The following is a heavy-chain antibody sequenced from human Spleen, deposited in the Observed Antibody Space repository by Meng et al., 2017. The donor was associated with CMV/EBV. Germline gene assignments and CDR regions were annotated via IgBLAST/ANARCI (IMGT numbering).Heavy chain of an antibody. D-gene: IGHD6-13*01. CDR3: ASSSWDHN. CDR1: GITVSSYA. Sequence: SVKVSCKTSGITVSSYAITWVRQAPGQGLEWMGRVIPVLGLPTYAQKFQGRVTITADKSTSTAYMELSSLGFEDTAVYYCASSSWDHNWGQGTLVTVSS. J-gene: IGHJ4*02. V-gene: IGHV1-69*04. CDR2: VIPVLGLP.